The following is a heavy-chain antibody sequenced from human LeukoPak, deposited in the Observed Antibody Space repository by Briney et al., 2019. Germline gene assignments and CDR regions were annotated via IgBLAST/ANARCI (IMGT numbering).Heavy chain of an antibody. J-gene: IGHJ4*02. D-gene: IGHD6-6*01. CDR1: GYSFTSYW. CDR2: IYPGDSDT. V-gene: IGHV5-51*01. CDR3: ARHTRYSSSSRVFDY. Sequence: GESLKISRKGSGYSFTSYWIGWVRQMPGKGLEWMGIIYPGDSDTRYSPSFQGQVTISADKSISTAYLQWSSLKASDTAMYYCARHTRYSSSSRVFDYWGQGTLVTVSS.